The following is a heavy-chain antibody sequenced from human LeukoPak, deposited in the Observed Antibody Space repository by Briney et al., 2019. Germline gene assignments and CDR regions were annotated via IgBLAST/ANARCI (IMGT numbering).Heavy chain of an antibody. Sequence: GGSLRLSCAASGFTFSSYVMSWVRQAPGKGLEWVSAISGSGGSTYYADPVKGRFTISRDNSKNTLYLQMNSLRAEDTAVYYCAKGYESSGYYVDYFDYWGQGTLVTVSS. CDR3: AKGYESSGYYVDYFDY. CDR1: GFTFSSYV. D-gene: IGHD3-22*01. J-gene: IGHJ4*02. CDR2: ISGSGGST. V-gene: IGHV3-23*01.